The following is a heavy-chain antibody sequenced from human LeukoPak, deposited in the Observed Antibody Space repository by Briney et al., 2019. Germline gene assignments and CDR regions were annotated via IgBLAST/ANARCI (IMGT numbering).Heavy chain of an antibody. CDR1: GFTFSSYG. J-gene: IGHJ5*02. CDR3: ARGDCIKDNRLDP. D-gene: IGHD2-21*02. V-gene: IGHV3-30*02. Sequence: GGSLRLSCAASGFTFSSYGIHWVRQAPGKGLEWVAFINYDGSDKYYADSVKGRFTISRDNSKNTLYLQMNTLRADDTAVYYCARGDCIKDNRLDPWGQGTLVTVSS. CDR2: INYDGSDK.